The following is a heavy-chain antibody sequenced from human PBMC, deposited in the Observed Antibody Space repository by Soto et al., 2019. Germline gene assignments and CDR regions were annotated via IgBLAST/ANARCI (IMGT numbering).Heavy chain of an antibody. CDR1: GFTFSVYW. CDR3: ARAIGASAAF. CDR2: VKGDESER. D-gene: IGHD1-26*01. V-gene: IGHV3-7*01. J-gene: IGHJ4*02. Sequence: GGSLRLSCRASGFTFSVYWMHWVRQAPGKGLEWEANVKGDESERYYVDSVKGRFTISRDNAKNSLYLQMNSLRAEDAGVYYCARAIGASAAFWGQGILVTVSS.